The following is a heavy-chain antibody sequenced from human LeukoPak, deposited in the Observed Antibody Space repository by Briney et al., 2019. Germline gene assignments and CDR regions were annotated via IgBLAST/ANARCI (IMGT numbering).Heavy chain of an antibody. CDR2: IYYSGST. CDR3: ARFAGYYDSSGQSNWYFDL. J-gene: IGHJ2*01. V-gene: IGHV4-39*07. Sequence: SETLSLTCTVSGGSISSSSYYWGWIRQPPGKGLEWIGSIYYSGSTYYNPSLKSRVTMSVDTSKNQFSLKLSSVTAADTAVYYCARFAGYYDSSGQSNWYFDLWGRGTLVTVSS. CDR1: GGSISSSSYY. D-gene: IGHD3-22*01.